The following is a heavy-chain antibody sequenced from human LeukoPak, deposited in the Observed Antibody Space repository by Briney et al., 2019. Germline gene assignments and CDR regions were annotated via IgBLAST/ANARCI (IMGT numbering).Heavy chain of an antibody. CDR1: GYSFPNYW. J-gene: IGHJ4*02. V-gene: IGHV5-51*01. D-gene: IGHD4-17*01. CDR3: ARQTTVTTPFAY. CDR2: IYPGDSDT. Sequence: GESLKISCKGSGYSFPNYWIGWVRQMPGKGLEWMGIIYPGDSDTRCSPAFQGQVTISADKSINTVYLQWNSLKASDTAIYYCARQTTVTTPFAYWGQGTLVTVSS.